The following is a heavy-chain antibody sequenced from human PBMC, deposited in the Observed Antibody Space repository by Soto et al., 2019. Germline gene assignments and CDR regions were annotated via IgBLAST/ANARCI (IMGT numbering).Heavy chain of an antibody. J-gene: IGHJ6*02. D-gene: IGHD2-2*02. V-gene: IGHV3-21*01. Sequence: GGSLRLSCAASGFTFSSYSMNWVRQAPGKGLEWVSSISSSSSYIYYADSVKGRFTISRDNAKNSLYLQMNSLRAEDTAVYYCARERCSSTSCYKTTEDYYYYYGMDVWGQGTTVTVSS. CDR1: GFTFSSYS. CDR2: ISSSSSYI. CDR3: ARERCSSTSCYKTTEDYYYYYGMDV.